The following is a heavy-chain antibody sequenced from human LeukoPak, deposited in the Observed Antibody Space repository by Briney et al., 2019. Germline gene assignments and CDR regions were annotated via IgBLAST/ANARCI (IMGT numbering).Heavy chain of an antibody. Sequence: GESLKISCKGSGYSFTSYWIGWVRQMPGKGLEWMGIIYPGDSDTRYSPSFQGQVTISADKSISTAYLQWSSLKASDTAMYYCAGGYCSSTSCSDALDYWGQGTLVTVSS. D-gene: IGHD2-2*01. CDR1: GYSFTSYW. CDR2: IYPGDSDT. J-gene: IGHJ4*02. V-gene: IGHV5-51*01. CDR3: AGGYCSSTSCSDALDY.